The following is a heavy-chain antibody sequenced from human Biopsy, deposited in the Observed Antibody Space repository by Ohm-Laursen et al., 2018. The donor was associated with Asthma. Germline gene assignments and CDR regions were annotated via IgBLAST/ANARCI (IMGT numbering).Heavy chain of an antibody. CDR3: ARHPNNGDYSYWYFDL. CDR1: GFSMDTDSYF. CDR2: VFYTGIT. V-gene: IGHV4-39*01. Sequence: SYTLSLTCPLSGFSMDTDSYFWGWIRQPPGKGLEWIGGVFYTGITYSNPSLASRVTMSVDPSTSQFFLEVNSVTAPDTAVYYCARHPNNGDYSYWYFDLWGRGTLVTVSS. J-gene: IGHJ2*01. D-gene: IGHD4-17*01.